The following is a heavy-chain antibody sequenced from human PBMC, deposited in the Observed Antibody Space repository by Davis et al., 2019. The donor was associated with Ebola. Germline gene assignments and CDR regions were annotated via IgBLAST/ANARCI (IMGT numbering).Heavy chain of an antibody. D-gene: IGHD3-22*01. V-gene: IGHV3-53*04. Sequence: GGSLRLSCAASGFTVSSNYMSWVRQAPGKGLEWVSVIYSGGSTYYADSVKGRFTISRHNSKNTLYLQMNSLRAEDTAVYYCAREVVIRGYYYGMDVWGQGTTVTVSS. CDR3: AREVVIRGYYYGMDV. CDR2: IYSGGST. J-gene: IGHJ6*02. CDR1: GFTVSSNY.